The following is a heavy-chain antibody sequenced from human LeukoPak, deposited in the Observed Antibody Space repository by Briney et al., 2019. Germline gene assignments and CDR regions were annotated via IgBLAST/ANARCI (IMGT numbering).Heavy chain of an antibody. J-gene: IGHJ6*02. CDR1: GFTFSSYG. CDR3: ARGMDYYDSSGYYSPGYGMDV. CDR2: ISSSSSYI. Sequence: GGSLRLSCAASGFTFSSYGMNWVRQAPGKGLEWVSSISSSSSYIYYADSVKGRFTISRDNAKNSLYLQMNSLRAEDTAVYYCARGMDYYDSSGYYSPGYGMDVWGQGTTVTVSS. D-gene: IGHD3-22*01. V-gene: IGHV3-21*01.